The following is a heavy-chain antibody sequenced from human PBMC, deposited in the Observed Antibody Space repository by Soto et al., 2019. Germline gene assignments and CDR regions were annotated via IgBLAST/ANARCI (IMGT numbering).Heavy chain of an antibody. CDR1: GGSFSGYY. CDR3: ARDKITGLFDY. CDR2: INHSGST. D-gene: IGHD2-8*02. V-gene: IGHV4-34*01. Sequence: SETLSLTCAVYGGSFSGYYWTWIRQPPGTGLEWIGEINHSGSTNYNPSLKSRVTISVDTSKNQFSLKLTSVTAADTAVYYCARDKITGLFDYCGQGTLLTVSS. J-gene: IGHJ4*02.